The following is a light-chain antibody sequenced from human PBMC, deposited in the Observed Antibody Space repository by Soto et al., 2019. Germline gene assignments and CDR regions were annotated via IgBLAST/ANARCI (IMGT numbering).Light chain of an antibody. CDR3: SSYTSSSHSV. Sequence: QSALTQPVSVSGSPGQSITISCTGTSSDVGGYNYVSWYQQHPGKAPKLMIYDVSNRPSGVSNRFSGSKSGNTASLTISGLQAEDEADYYCSSYTSSSHSVFGGGTKLTVL. V-gene: IGLV2-14*01. CDR1: SSDVGGYNY. J-gene: IGLJ2*01. CDR2: DVS.